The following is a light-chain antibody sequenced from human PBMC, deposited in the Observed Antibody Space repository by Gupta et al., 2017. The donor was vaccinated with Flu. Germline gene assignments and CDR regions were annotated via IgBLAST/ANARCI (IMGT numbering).Light chain of an antibody. Sequence: QSVLTQPPSASGTPGQRVTISCSGSSSNIGSNYVYWYQQLPGTAPNLLIYRNNQRPSGVPDRFSGSKSGTSASLAISGLRSEDEADYYCAAWDGSLSGWVFGGGTKLTVL. CDR2: RNN. V-gene: IGLV1-47*01. CDR1: SSNIGSNY. CDR3: AAWDGSLSGWV. J-gene: IGLJ3*02.